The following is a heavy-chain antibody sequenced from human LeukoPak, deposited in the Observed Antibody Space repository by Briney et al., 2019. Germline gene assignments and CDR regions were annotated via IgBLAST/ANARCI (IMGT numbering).Heavy chain of an antibody. CDR2: INPNSGGT. Sequence: GASVKVSCKASGYTFTGYYMHWVRQAPGQGLEWMGWINPNSGGTNYAQKFQGRVTMTRDTSISTAYMELSRLRSDDTAVYYCARDRDFWSGYYISPIDYWGQGTLVTVSS. CDR1: GYTFTGYY. D-gene: IGHD3-3*01. J-gene: IGHJ4*02. CDR3: ARDRDFWSGYYISPIDY. V-gene: IGHV1-2*02.